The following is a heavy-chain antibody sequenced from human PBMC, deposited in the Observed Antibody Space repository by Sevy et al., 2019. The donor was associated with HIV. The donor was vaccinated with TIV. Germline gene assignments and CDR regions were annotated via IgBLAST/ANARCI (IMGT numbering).Heavy chain of an antibody. CDR3: ARVNPTGDFDY. J-gene: IGHJ4*02. Sequence: GGSLRLSCAASGFTFSSYSMNWVRQAPGKGLEWVSSISSSSSYIYYADSVKGRFTISRDNAKNSLYLQMNSLRAEDTAVYYCARVNPTGDFDYWGQGTLVTVSS. D-gene: IGHD4-17*01. V-gene: IGHV3-21*01. CDR2: ISSSSSYI. CDR1: GFTFSSYS.